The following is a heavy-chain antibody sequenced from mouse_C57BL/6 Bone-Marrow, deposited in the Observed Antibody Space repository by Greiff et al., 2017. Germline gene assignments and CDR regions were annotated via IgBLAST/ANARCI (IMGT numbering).Heavy chain of an antibody. CDR2: IYPGSGST. CDR3: ARAYYVSYWYFDV. Sequence: VQLQQPGAELVKPGASVKMSCKASGYTFTSYWITWVKQRPGQGLEWIGDIYPGSGSTNYTEKFKSKATRTVDTASRTAYMQLSSLTSKDSAVYYCARAYYVSYWYFDVWGTGTTVTVSS. CDR1: GYTFTSYW. J-gene: IGHJ1*03. D-gene: IGHD2-10*01. V-gene: IGHV1-55*01.